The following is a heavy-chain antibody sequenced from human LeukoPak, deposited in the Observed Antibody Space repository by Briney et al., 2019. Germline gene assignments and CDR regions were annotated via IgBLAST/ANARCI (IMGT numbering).Heavy chain of an antibody. Sequence: SETLSLTCTVSGGSISSSSCYWGWIRQPPGKGLEWIGSIYYSGSTYYNPSLKSRVTISVDTSKNQFSLKLSSVTAADTAVYYCARTLREWELLPDNAFDIWGQGTMVTVSS. J-gene: IGHJ3*02. D-gene: IGHD1-26*01. CDR3: ARTLREWELLPDNAFDI. CDR2: IYYSGST. V-gene: IGHV4-39*07. CDR1: GGSISSSSCY.